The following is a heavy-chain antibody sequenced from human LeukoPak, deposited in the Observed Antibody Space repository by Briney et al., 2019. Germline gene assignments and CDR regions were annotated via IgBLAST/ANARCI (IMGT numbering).Heavy chain of an antibody. J-gene: IGHJ4*02. V-gene: IGHV4-34*01. CDR2: INHSGST. CDR3: ARGRLQVGATRAGHYFDY. D-gene: IGHD1-26*01. Sequence: SETLSLTCAVYGGSFSGYYWSWIRQPPGKGLEWIGEINHSGSTNYNPSLKSRVTISVDTSKNQFSLKLSSVTAADTAVYYCARGRLQVGATRAGHYFDYWGQGTLVTVSS. CDR1: GGSFSGYY.